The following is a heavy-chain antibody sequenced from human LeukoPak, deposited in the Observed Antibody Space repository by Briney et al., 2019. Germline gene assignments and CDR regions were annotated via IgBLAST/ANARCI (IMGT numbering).Heavy chain of an antibody. CDR3: ARDSSSGYY. J-gene: IGHJ4*02. V-gene: IGHV1-69*05. CDR2: IIPIFGTA. CDR1: GGTFSSYA. D-gene: IGHD3-22*01. Sequence: GASVEVSCKASGGTFSSYAISWVRQAPGQGLKWMGGIIPIFGTANYAQKFQGRVTITTDESTSTAYMELSSLRSEDTAVYYCARDSSSGYYWGQGTLVTVSS.